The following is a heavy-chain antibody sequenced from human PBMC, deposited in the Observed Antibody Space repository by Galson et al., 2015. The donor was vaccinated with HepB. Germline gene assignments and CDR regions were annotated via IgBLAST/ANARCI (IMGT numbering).Heavy chain of an antibody. J-gene: IGHJ4*02. CDR3: ARDCGYWSGSAWYPGAYFDH. Sequence: LRLSCAASGFTFRDYGMHWVRQAPGKGREWMALIWAGGINKYYADSVKGRFTISRDNPNNRLYLQMDSLTAEDTAVYYCARDCGYWSGSAWYPGAYFDHFGQGTLVTVSS. V-gene: IGHV3-33*01. CDR2: IWAGGINK. CDR1: GFTFRDYG. D-gene: IGHD3-3*01.